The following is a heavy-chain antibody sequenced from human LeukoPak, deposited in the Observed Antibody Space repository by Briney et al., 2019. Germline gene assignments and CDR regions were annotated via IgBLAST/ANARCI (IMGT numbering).Heavy chain of an antibody. J-gene: IGHJ4*02. CDR1: GYTLTELS. Sequence: ASVNVSCKVSGYTLTELSMHWVQQAPGKGRDWMGGFDPEDGETIYAQKFQGRVTMTEDTSTDTAYMELSSLRSEDTAVYYCATGNIAVAGDFDYWGQGTLVTVSS. D-gene: IGHD6-19*01. V-gene: IGHV1-24*01. CDR2: FDPEDGET. CDR3: ATGNIAVAGDFDY.